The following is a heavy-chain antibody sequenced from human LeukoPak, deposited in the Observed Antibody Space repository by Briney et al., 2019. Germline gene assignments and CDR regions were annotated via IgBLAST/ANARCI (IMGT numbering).Heavy chain of an antibody. J-gene: IGHJ3*02. V-gene: IGHV3-43*02. CDR3: ARDMAPQRPPYDAFDI. CDR2: ISGDGDTT. CDR1: GFTFDEYA. D-gene: IGHD2-2*01. Sequence: PRGSQSVSCVASGFTFDEYAMHWVRQAPGKGLEWVSVISGDGDTTYYAGSLKGKLTISRDNSKNSLYLKFDSLRTEDTALYFCARDMAPQRPPYDAFDIWGQGTRVTVSS.